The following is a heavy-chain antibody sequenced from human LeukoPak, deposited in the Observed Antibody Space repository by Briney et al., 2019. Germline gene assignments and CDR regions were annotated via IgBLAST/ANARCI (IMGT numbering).Heavy chain of an antibody. CDR3: ARDGMAVAVGYFDL. CDR2: TYYRSKWYN. V-gene: IGHV6-1*01. J-gene: IGHJ2*01. D-gene: IGHD6-19*01. CDR1: GDSVSSNSAT. Sequence: SQTLSLACAISGDSVSSNSATWNWIRQSPSRGLEWLGRTYYRSKWYNDYAASVKSRITIKPDTSKNQFSLQLNSVTPEDTAVYYCARDGMAVAVGYFDLWGRGTLVTVSS.